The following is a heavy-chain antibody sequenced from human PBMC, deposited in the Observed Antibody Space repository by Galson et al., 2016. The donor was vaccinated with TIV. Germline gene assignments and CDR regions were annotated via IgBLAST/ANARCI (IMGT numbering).Heavy chain of an antibody. CDR3: AWYSSTSSRRFDY. Sequence: SVKVSCKASGYTFSNFAITWVRQAPGQGLEWMGYMSAYSGASNYAQEFQGRVTITTDTPTSTAYMELRNLRFDDTAVYYCAWYSSTSSRRFDYWGQGTLVTVSA. J-gene: IGHJ4*02. CDR1: GYTFSNFA. V-gene: IGHV1-18*01. D-gene: IGHD6-19*01. CDR2: MSAYSGAS.